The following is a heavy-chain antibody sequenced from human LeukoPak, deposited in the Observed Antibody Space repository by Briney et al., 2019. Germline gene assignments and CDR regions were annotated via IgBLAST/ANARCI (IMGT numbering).Heavy chain of an antibody. CDR1: GFAFDEHG. D-gene: IGHD2-2*01. J-gene: IGHJ4*02. CDR3: ARDLWVYCSSTSCPVDH. CDR2: INWSGGST. Sequence: GGSLRLSCTASGFAFDEHGMSWVRQVPGKGLEWVSGINWSGGSTGYADPLRGRFTISRDNAKNSLYLQMDSLRAEDTALYYCARDLWVYCSSTSCPVDHWGQGTLVTVSS. V-gene: IGHV3-20*04.